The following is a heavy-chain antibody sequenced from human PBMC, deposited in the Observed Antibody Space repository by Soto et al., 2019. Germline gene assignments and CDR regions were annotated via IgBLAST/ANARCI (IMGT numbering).Heavy chain of an antibody. Sequence: SETLSLTCPVSGGSISNFYWSWIRPPPGKGLEWIGYISYSGNTNYNPSLKSRVSISVDTSKNQLSLNLTSVTAADTAVYYCARAPMVLSRSYFDSWGQGTPVTVSS. D-gene: IGHD2-8*01. J-gene: IGHJ4*02. CDR2: ISYSGNT. CDR1: GGSISNFY. V-gene: IGHV4-59*01. CDR3: ARAPMVLSRSYFDS.